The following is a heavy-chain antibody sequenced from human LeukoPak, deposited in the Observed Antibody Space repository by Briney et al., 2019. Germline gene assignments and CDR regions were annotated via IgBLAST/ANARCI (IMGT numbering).Heavy chain of an antibody. J-gene: IGHJ4*02. Sequence: GGSLRLSCVASGFTFSTYAMGWVRQPPGKGLVWVSRINSDGRDRGYVDSVKGRFTISRDNAKNTVYLQMNSLRAEDTAVYYCATFGFNWNLGYWGQGTLVTVSS. CDR2: INSDGRDR. CDR3: ATFGFNWNLGY. V-gene: IGHV3-74*01. D-gene: IGHD1-20*01. CDR1: GFTFSTYA.